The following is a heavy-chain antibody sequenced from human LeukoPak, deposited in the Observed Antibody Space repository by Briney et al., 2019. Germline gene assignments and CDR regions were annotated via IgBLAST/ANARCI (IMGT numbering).Heavy chain of an antibody. Sequence: SETLSLTCTVSGGSISSSSYYWGWIRQPPGKGLEWIGSIYYSGSTYYNPSLKTRVTISVDTSKNQFSLKLSSVTAADTAVYYCARGNLRGAFDIWGQGTMVTVSS. V-gene: IGHV4-39*07. CDR3: ARGNLRGAFDI. J-gene: IGHJ3*02. D-gene: IGHD3-3*01. CDR2: IYYSGST. CDR1: GGSISSSSYY.